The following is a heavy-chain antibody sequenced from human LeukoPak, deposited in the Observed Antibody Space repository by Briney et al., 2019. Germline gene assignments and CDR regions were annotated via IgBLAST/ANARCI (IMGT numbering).Heavy chain of an antibody. V-gene: IGHV4-39*07. CDR1: GVSISSSSYS. CDR3: ARERSRGYSYVHFDY. Sequence: SETLSLTCTVSGVSISSSSYSWGWIRQPPGKGLEWIGSFYYSGSIYYNPSLKSRVTILVDTSKNQLSLDLNSVTAADTAVYYCARERSRGYSYVHFDYWGQATLVTVSS. D-gene: IGHD5-18*01. CDR2: FYYSGSI. J-gene: IGHJ4*02.